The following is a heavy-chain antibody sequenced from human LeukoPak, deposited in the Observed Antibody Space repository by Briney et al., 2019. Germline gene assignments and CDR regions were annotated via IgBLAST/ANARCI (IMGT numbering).Heavy chain of an antibody. D-gene: IGHD5-24*01. J-gene: IGHJ4*02. V-gene: IGHV4-39*01. Sequence: SETLSLTCTVSGDSISTSSYYWGWIRQPPGKGLEWIGSIYYSGRTYYNPSLKSRVAISVDTSKNQFSLKLSSVTAADTAAYYCGGYNFYYFDYWGQGTLVTVSS. CDR2: IYYSGRT. CDR1: GDSISTSSYY. CDR3: GGYNFYYFDY.